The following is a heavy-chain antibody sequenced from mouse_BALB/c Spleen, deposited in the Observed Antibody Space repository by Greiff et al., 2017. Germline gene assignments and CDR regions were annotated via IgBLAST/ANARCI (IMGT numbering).Heavy chain of an antibody. CDR3: ARGFITTATDWFAY. V-gene: IGHV1-12*01. CDR1: GYTFTSYN. J-gene: IGHJ3*01. CDR2: IYPGNGDT. Sequence: QVQLQQPGAELVKPGASVKMSCKASGYTFTSYNMHWVKQTPGQGLEWIGAIYPGNGDTSYNQKFKGKATLTADKSSSTAYMQLSSLTSEDSAVYYCARGFITTATDWFAYWGQGTLVTVSA. D-gene: IGHD1-2*01.